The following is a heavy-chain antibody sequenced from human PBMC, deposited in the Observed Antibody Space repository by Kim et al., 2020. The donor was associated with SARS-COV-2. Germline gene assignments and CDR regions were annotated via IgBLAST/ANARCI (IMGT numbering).Heavy chain of an antibody. D-gene: IGHD2-21*02. J-gene: IGHJ4*02. CDR2: TT. V-gene: IGHV3-15*01. CDR3: NTYRVTPGS. Sequence: TTDCAEHVKGRYSISRDDAKHTLYLQMNSLKTEDTAVYYCNTYRVTPGSWGQGTLVTVSS.